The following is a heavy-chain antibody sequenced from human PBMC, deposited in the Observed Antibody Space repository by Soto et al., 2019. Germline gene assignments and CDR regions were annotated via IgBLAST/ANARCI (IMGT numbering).Heavy chain of an antibody. CDR2: VSIGGST. CDR3: AKRRGAGGHFDY. CDR1: GFTFSSYA. Sequence: DVQLLESGGGLVQPEGSLRISCAASGFTFSSYAMGWVRQGPGKGLEWVAVVSIGGSTHYADSVRGRFTISRDNSKNTLYLQMKSLTAEDTAVYFCAKRRGAGGHFDYWGQGALVTVSS. V-gene: IGHV3-23*01. D-gene: IGHD2-15*01. J-gene: IGHJ4*02.